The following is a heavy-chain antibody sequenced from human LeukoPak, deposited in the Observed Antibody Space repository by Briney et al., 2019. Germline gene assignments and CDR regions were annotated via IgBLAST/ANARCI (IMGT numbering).Heavy chain of an antibody. J-gene: IGHJ4*02. Sequence: PGGSLRLSCAAFGFTFSSYSMNWVRQAPGKGLEWVSSISSSSSYIYYADSVKGRFTISRDNAKNSLYLQMNSLRAEDTAVYYCARDGAMIVVSEYFDYWGQGTLVTVSS. D-gene: IGHD3-22*01. CDR3: ARDGAMIVVSEYFDY. CDR1: GFTFSSYS. V-gene: IGHV3-21*01. CDR2: ISSSSSYI.